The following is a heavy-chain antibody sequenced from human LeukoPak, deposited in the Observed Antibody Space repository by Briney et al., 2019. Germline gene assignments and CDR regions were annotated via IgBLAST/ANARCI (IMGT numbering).Heavy chain of an antibody. D-gene: IGHD6-19*01. V-gene: IGHV3-48*02. CDR2: ISSDSGTI. CDR1: GFTFSRKT. J-gene: IGHJ6*02. Sequence: GSLRLSCAASGFTFSRKTMNWVRQAPGKGLEWVSYISSDSGTIYYADSVRGRFTISRDNAKNSLYLQMNSLRDEDMAVYYCARGNGMTSGWYAGRIDYYYYGIDVWGQGTTVTVSS. CDR3: ARGNGMTSGWYAGRIDYYYYGIDV.